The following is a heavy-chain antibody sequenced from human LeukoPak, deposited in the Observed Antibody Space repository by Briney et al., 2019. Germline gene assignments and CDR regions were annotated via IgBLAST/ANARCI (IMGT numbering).Heavy chain of an antibody. CDR3: AKGTGGDYVPWVDY. CDR1: GFTFSSYG. J-gene: IGHJ4*02. D-gene: IGHD4-17*01. Sequence: PGGSLRLSCAASGFTFSSYGMHWVRQAPGKGLEWVAVIASDGTNKYYADSVKGRFTISRDNSKNTLYLQMNSLRAEDTAVYYCAKGTGGDYVPWVDYWGQGTLVTVSS. CDR2: IASDGTNK. V-gene: IGHV3-30*18.